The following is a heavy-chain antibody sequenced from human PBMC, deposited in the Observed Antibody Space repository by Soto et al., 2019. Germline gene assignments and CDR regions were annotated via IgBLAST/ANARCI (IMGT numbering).Heavy chain of an antibody. V-gene: IGHV4-61*01. D-gene: IGHD1-1*01. CDR2: IYYSGST. Sequence: PSETLSLTCTVSGDSVSSGSYYWSWIRQPPGKGLEWIGYIYYSGSTNYNPSLKSRVTISVDTSKNQFSLKLSSVTAADTAVYYCAREVGTLDYFDYWGQGTLVTVSS. CDR3: AREVGTLDYFDY. J-gene: IGHJ4*02. CDR1: GDSVSSGSYY.